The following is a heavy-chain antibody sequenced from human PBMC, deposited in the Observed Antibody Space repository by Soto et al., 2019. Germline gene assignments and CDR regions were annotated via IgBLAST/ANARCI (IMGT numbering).Heavy chain of an antibody. CDR2: MNPNSGNT. CDR1: GYTFTSYD. D-gene: IGHD6-6*01. Sequence: ASVKVSCKASGYTFTSYDINGGRQATGQGLEWMGWMNPNSGNTGYAQKFQGRVTMTRNTSISTAYMELSSLRSEDTAVYYCALSRIAARRGRNYFDYWGQGTLVTVSS. V-gene: IGHV1-8*01. CDR3: ALSRIAARRGRNYFDY. J-gene: IGHJ4*02.